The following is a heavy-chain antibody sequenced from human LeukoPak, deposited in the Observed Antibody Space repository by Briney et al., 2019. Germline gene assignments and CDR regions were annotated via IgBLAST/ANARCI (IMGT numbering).Heavy chain of an antibody. J-gene: IGHJ6*03. CDR2: ISKSSDYI. CDR3: ARHLEKDFWTGIYKDYYYYYMDV. D-gene: IGHD3/OR15-3a*01. CDR1: GFTFSTYA. V-gene: IGHV3-21*01. Sequence: GGSLRLSCAASGFTFSTYAMNWVRQAPGKGLEWVSSISKSSDYIKYADSVRGRFTISRDNAKNSLYLQMNSLRAEDTAVYYCARHLEKDFWTGIYKDYYYYYMDVWGKGTTVTVSS.